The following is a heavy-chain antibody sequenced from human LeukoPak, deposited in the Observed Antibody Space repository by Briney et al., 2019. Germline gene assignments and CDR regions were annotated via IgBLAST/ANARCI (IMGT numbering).Heavy chain of an antibody. CDR3: ARDPGRGSSYYYFDY. J-gene: IGHJ4*02. Sequence: GGSLRLSCAASGFTFSSYAVNWVRQAPGKGLEWVSAISGSSSGTSYADSVKGRFTISRDNSKNTLYLQMDSLRADDTAIYYCARDPGRGSSYYYFDYWGQGTLVTVSS. CDR1: GFTFSSYA. D-gene: IGHD2-15*01. CDR2: ISGSSSGT. V-gene: IGHV3-23*01.